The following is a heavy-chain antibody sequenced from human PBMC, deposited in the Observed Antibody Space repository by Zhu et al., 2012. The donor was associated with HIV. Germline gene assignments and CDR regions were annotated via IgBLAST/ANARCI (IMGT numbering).Heavy chain of an antibody. Sequence: QVQLQESGPGLVKPSETLSLTCTVSGYSISSGYYWGWIRQPPGKGLEWIGSIYHSGSTYYNPSLKSRVTISVDTSKNQFSLKLSSVTAADTAVYYCARGQGRDYYGSGSYPFDPWGQGTLVTVSS. CDR2: IYHSGST. CDR3: ARGQGRDYYGSGSYPFDP. CDR1: GYSISSGYY. V-gene: IGHV4-38-2*02. J-gene: IGHJ5*02. D-gene: IGHD3-10*01.